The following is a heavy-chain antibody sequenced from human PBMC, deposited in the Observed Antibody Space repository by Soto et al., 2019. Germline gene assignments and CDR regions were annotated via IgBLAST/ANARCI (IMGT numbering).Heavy chain of an antibody. CDR3: VRVVAIPGYPDN. Sequence: ASVKVSCKASGYTFNVYGITWVRQAPGQGLEWMGWISDYSGNTFYGKKFQGRVTITADESTSTAYMELSSLRSDDTAIYYCVRVVAIPGYPDNWGQGTLVTVSS. CDR1: GYTFNVYG. CDR2: ISDYSGNT. J-gene: IGHJ4*02. V-gene: IGHV1-18*01. D-gene: IGHD5-12*01.